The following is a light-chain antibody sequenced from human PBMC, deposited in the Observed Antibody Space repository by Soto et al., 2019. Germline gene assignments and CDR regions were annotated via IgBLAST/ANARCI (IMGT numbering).Light chain of an antibody. CDR1: QSINSE. CDR2: GAS. J-gene: IGKJ2*01. Sequence: EIVMTQSPATLSLSPGERASLSCRASQSINSELAWYQQKPGQPPRLLIYGASTRATGVPARFTGSESGSDYTLTISALPSEDFAAYYCQQGHNRPLTFGQGTRLEI. V-gene: IGKV3-15*01. CDR3: QQGHNRPLT.